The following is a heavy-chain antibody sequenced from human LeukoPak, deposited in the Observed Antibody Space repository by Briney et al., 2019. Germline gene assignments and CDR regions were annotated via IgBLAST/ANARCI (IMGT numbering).Heavy chain of an antibody. Sequence: GRSLRLSCAASGFTFDDYAMHWVRQAPGKGLEWVSGISWNSGSIGYADSVKGRFTISRDNAKNSLYLQMNSLRAEDTALYYCAKDVYYDILTGRNWFDPWGQGTLVTVSS. CDR3: AKDVYYDILTGRNWFDP. CDR1: GFTFDDYA. D-gene: IGHD3-9*01. J-gene: IGHJ5*02. CDR2: ISWNSGSI. V-gene: IGHV3-9*01.